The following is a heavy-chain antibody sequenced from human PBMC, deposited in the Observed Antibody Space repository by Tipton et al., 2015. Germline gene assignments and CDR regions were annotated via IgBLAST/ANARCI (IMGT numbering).Heavy chain of an antibody. CDR3: VRGGYCSTFICVAGFDP. V-gene: IGHV4-4*02. CDR1: GDSISSISW. Sequence: TLSLTCSVSGDSISSISWWTWVRQSPGKGLEWIGEIHHGGTSNYNPSLKSRVTMSVDTSKNHFSLQLTSVTAADTAVYYCVRGGYCSTFICVAGFDPWGQGTLVTASS. J-gene: IGHJ5*02. CDR2: IHHGGTS. D-gene: IGHD2-2*03.